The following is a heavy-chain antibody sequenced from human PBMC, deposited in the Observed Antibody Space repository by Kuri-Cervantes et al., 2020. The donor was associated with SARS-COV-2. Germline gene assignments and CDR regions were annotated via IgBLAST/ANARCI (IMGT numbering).Heavy chain of an antibody. CDR2: FDPEDGET. J-gene: IGHJ4*02. D-gene: IGHD1-26*01. CDR1: GYTLTELS. V-gene: IGHV1-24*01. CDR3: VRGNSGSYYVH. Sequence: ASVKVSCRVSGYTLTELSMHWVRQAPGKGLEWMGGFDPEDGETIYAQKFQGGVTVTEDTSTDTAYMELSSLRSEDTAVYYCVRGNSGSYYVHWGQGTLVTVSS.